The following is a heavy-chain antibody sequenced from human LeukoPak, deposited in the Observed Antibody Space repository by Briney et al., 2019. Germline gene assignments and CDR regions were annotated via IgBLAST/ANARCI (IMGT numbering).Heavy chain of an antibody. CDR1: GFTFSSYW. CDR2: IKQDGSEK. D-gene: IGHD6-13*01. CDR3: ARVYSSSWYGVSYFDY. J-gene: IGHJ4*02. Sequence: SGGSLRLSCAASGFTFSSYWMSWVRQAPGKGLEWVANIKQDGSEKYYVDSVKGRFTISRDNAKNSLYLQMNSLRAEDTAVSYCARVYSSSWYGVSYFDYWGQGTLVTVSS. V-gene: IGHV3-7*01.